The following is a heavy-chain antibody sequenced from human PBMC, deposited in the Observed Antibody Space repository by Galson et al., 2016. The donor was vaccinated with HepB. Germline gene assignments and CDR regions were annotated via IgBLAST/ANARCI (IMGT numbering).Heavy chain of an antibody. CDR3: ARDRGFYSSTWD. D-gene: IGHD2-2*01. J-gene: IGHJ4*02. CDR1: GFTFSSYD. CDR2: ISGDGAP. V-gene: IGHV3-23*01. Sequence: SLRLSCAASGFTFSSYDMSWVRQAPGKGLEWVSSISGDGAPYYVDSMKGRFTISRDNSKDTLYLQMISLRAEDTAVYYCARDRGFYSSTWDWGQGTLVTVSS.